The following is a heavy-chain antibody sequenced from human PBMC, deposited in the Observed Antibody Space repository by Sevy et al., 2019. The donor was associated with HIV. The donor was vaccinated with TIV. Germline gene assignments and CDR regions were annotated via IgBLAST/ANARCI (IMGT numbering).Heavy chain of an antibody. Sequence: GGSLRLSCAASGFTFSSYAMHWVRQAPGKGLEWVAVISYDGSNKYYADSVKGRFTISTDNSKNTLYLQMNSLRAEDTAVYYCAREVAATRGMDVWGQGTTVTVSS. D-gene: IGHD2-15*01. J-gene: IGHJ6*02. CDR3: AREVAATRGMDV. CDR2: ISYDGSNK. CDR1: GFTFSSYA. V-gene: IGHV3-30*04.